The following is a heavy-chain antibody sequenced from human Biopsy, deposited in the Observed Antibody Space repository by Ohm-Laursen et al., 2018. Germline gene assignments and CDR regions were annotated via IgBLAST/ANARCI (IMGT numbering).Heavy chain of an antibody. CDR1: GGTFTRYA. CDR3: ARTLVDCTSGTCYDVGDGMDV. V-gene: IGHV1-69*04. D-gene: IGHD2-15*01. Sequence: SVKVSCKASGGTFTRYAMHWVRQAPGQGLEWMGRIISAHDIANYAQKFQGRVTITADKSTSTAYMELRNLRSEDTAVYYCARTLVDCTSGTCYDVGDGMDVWGQGTTVIVSS. J-gene: IGHJ6*02. CDR2: IISAHDIA.